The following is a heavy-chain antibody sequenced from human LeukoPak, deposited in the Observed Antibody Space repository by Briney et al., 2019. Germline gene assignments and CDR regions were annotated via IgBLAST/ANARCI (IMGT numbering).Heavy chain of an antibody. J-gene: IGHJ6*03. Sequence: SETLSLTCAVYGGSFSGYYWSWIRQPPGKGLEWIGEINHSGSTNYNPSLKSRVTISVDTSKNQFSLKLSSVTAADTAVYYCARGGYNYGGNSRVRRYYYMDVWGKGTTVTVSS. V-gene: IGHV4-34*01. CDR2: INHSGST. CDR1: GGSFSGYY. CDR3: ARGGYNYGGNSRVRRYYYMDV. D-gene: IGHD4-23*01.